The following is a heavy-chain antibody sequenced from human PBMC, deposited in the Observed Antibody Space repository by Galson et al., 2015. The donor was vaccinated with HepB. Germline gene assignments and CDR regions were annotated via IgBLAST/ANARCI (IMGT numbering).Heavy chain of an antibody. V-gene: IGHV3-66*03. J-gene: IGHJ4*02. CDR2: IFKNGRI. CDR3: VRDEFDRAGSSWYATSH. D-gene: IGHD6-13*01. Sequence: SLRLSCAASGFTVSNYYMTWVRQAPGKGLEWVSVIFKNGRIFHTDSVKGRFSSSRDDSKNTVYLEMNSLRVEDKAVYYCVRDEFDRAGSSWYATSHWGQGTLVTVSS. CDR1: GFTVSNYY.